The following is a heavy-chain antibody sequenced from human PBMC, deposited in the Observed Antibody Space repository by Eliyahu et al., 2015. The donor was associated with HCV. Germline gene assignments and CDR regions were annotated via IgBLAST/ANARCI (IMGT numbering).Heavy chain of an antibody. D-gene: IGHD1-26*01. CDR2: ISYSGST. Sequence: QLQLQESGPGLVKPSETLSLTCTVSGGXISXSSYHWGWIRQPPGKGLEWIGSISYSGSTYYNPSLKSRVTISVDTSKNQFSLMLSSVTAADTAVYYCARHGGSYYGYWGQGTLVTVSS. CDR1: GGXISXSSYH. CDR3: ARHGGSYYGY. J-gene: IGHJ4*02. V-gene: IGHV4-39*01.